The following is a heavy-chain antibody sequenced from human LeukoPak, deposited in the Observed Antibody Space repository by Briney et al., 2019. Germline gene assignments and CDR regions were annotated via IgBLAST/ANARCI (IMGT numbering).Heavy chain of an antibody. CDR3: ARDRKMATPRSGLGY. CDR2: IWYDGSNK. D-gene: IGHD5-24*01. J-gene: IGHJ4*02. V-gene: IGHV3-33*01. Sequence: GRSLRLSSAASGFTFSSYGMHWVRQAPGKGLEWVAVIWYDGSNKYYADSVKGRFTISRDNSKNTLYLQMNSLRAEDTAVYYCARDRKMATPRSGLGYWGQGTLVTVSS. CDR1: GFTFSSYG.